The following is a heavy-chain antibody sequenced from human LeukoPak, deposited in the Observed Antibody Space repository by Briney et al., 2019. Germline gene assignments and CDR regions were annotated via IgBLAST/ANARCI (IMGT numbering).Heavy chain of an antibody. CDR3: ARDRLYSSSSEDY. J-gene: IGHJ4*02. CDR1: GFTFRSYG. CDR2: TRSDGSNR. V-gene: IGHV3-30*02. Sequence: GGSLRLSCAASGFTFRSYGMHWVRQPPGRGLEWVAFTRSDGSNRYYGDSVKGRFTISRDNSKNTLYLQMNSLRAEDTAVYYCARDRLYSSSSEDYWGQGTLVTVSS. D-gene: IGHD6-6*01.